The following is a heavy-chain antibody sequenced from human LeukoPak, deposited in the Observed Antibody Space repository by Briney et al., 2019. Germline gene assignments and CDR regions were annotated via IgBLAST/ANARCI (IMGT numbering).Heavy chain of an antibody. Sequence: HPGGSPRLSCAASGVSFSTTWMHWVRQAPGKGLMWVSHVSSDGSRTYADSVKGRFTVSRDNNKDMVYLQMSSLRAEDTAVYYCATDGAYGLTHWGQGTLVTVSS. V-gene: IGHV3-74*01. CDR1: GVSFSTTW. CDR2: VSSDGSRT. CDR3: ATDGAYGLTH. J-gene: IGHJ4*02. D-gene: IGHD3-16*01.